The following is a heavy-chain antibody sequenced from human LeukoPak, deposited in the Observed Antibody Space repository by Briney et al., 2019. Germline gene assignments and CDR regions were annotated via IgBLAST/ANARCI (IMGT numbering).Heavy chain of an antibody. D-gene: IGHD4-17*01. J-gene: IGHJ6*02. CDR3: ARDRGDYAHYYYAMDV. CDR1: EYTFTSYV. V-gene: IGHV7-4-1*02. Sequence: ASVKVSCKASEYTFTSYVMNWVRQAPGQGLEWMGWINTNTGNPTYAQGFTGRFVFSLDTPVTTAYLQINSLKAEDTAVYYCARDRGDYAHYYYAMDVWGQGTTVTVSS. CDR2: INTNTGNP.